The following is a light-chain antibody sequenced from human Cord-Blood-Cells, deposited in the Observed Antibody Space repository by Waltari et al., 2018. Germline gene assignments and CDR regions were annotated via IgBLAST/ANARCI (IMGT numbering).Light chain of an antibody. V-gene: IGLV2-23*02. CDR2: EVS. Sequence: QSALTLPASVSGSPGQPITTSCTGPSTDVGCFTLVASYQQHPGKAPKLMIYEVSKRPSGVSNRFSGSKSGNTASLTISGLQAEDEADYYCCSYAGSSTFYVFGTGTKVTVL. CDR3: CSYAGSSTFYV. CDR1: STDVGCFTL. J-gene: IGLJ1*01.